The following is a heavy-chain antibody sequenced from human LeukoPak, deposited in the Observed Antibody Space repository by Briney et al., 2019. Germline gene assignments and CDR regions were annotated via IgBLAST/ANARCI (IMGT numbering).Heavy chain of an antibody. V-gene: IGHV3-15*01. Sequence: AGGSLRLSCAASGFTFSNAWMSWVRQAPGKGLEWVGRIKSKTDGGTTDYAAPVKGRFTISRDDSKNTLYLQMNSLKTEDTAVYYCTTTTYWYYYYGMDVWGQGTTVTVSS. J-gene: IGHJ6*02. CDR2: IKSKTDGGTT. D-gene: IGHD2-8*02. CDR3: TTTTYWYYYYGMDV. CDR1: GFTFSNAW.